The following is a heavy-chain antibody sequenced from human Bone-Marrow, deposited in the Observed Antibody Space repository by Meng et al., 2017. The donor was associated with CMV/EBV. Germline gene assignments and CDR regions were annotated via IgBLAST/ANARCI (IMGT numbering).Heavy chain of an antibody. J-gene: IGHJ4*02. D-gene: IGHD6-6*01. CDR3: ARDGLYSSSHFDY. V-gene: IGHV1-2*02. CDR1: GYNFTGYY. Sequence: QGEVGQDGAEVKKPGAAVKVSCKASGYNFTGYYMHWVRQAPGQGLEWMGWINPNSGGTNYAQKFQGRVTMTRDTSISTAYMELSWLRSDDTAVYYCARDGLYSSSHFDYWGQGTLVTVSS. CDR2: INPNSGGT.